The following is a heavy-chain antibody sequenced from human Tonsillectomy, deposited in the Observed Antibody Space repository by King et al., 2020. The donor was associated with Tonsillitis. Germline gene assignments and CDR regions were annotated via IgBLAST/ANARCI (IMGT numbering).Heavy chain of an antibody. CDR3: ARHRPDEFWSVYDY. D-gene: IGHD3-3*01. CDR2: IYPGDSDT. Sequence: VQLVESGAEVKRPGESLKISCEGSGYSFSSYWNGWMRQMTGKGMESMGMIYPGDSDTRYSPSFQGQDTISADKSNSTAYLQWSSLKASYSAIYYCARHRPDEFWSVYDYWGQGPLVTVAS. CDR1: GYSFSSYW. J-gene: IGHJ4*02. V-gene: IGHV5-51*01.